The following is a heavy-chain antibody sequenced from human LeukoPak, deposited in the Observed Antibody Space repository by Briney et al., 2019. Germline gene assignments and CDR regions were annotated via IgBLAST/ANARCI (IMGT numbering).Heavy chain of an antibody. Sequence: ASVKVSCKASGYTFTSYGISWVRQAPGQGLEWMGWISAYNGNTNYAQKFQGRVTITADKSTSTAYMELSSLRSEDTAVYYCARNYGDYAYYFDYWGQGTLVTVSS. CDR2: ISAYNGNT. J-gene: IGHJ4*02. CDR1: GYTFTSYG. CDR3: ARNYGDYAYYFDY. D-gene: IGHD4-17*01. V-gene: IGHV1-18*01.